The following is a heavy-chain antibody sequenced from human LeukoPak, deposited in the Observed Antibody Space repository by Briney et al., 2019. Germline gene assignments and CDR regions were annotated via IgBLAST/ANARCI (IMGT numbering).Heavy chain of an antibody. CDR3: ARGYWAHGMNV. J-gene: IGHJ6*02. CDR1: GDSVASDTTA. V-gene: IGHV6-1*01. D-gene: IGHD6-13*01. Sequence: SQTLSLTCAISGDSVASDTTAWNWIRQAPSRGLEWLGRAYYTSKWITNYAVSVRSRITVNPNTSNNQFSLQLNSVTPEDTAVHYCARGYWAHGMNVWGPGTTVTVSS. CDR2: AYYTSKWIT.